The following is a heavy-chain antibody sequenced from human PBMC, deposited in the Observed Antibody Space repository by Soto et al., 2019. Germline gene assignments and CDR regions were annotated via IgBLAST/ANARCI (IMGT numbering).Heavy chain of an antibody. CDR2: ISNDGSNK. D-gene: IGHD6-19*01. J-gene: IGHJ4*02. CDR3: AQDPGYSSGWYGVGGY. V-gene: IGHV3-30*03. Sequence: VQLVESGGGVVQPGRSLRPSCAASVFTFSSYGMHRVCQAPGKGLEWVAVISNDGSNKYYADSVKGRLTISRDNYKNTLYLKMTSMRAEDTAVYYWAQDPGYSSGWYGVGGYWGQGTMVTVSS. CDR1: VFTFSSYG.